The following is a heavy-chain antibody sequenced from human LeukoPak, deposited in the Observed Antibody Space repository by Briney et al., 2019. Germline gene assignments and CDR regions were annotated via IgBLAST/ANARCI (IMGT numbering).Heavy chain of an antibody. D-gene: IGHD2-8*02. V-gene: IGHV3-30*08. CDR2: ISYDGRIK. Sequence: TLTLSSPASASTLLPHPPQPPHQPPPQRLQPPSFISYDGRIKYHADSVKGRLTISRDNSKNTLSLQMNSLRAEDTAIYYCARHLSEKYCIDYWRQGPLVTVSS. CDR1: ASTLLPHP. J-gene: IGHJ4*02. CDR3: ARHLSEKYCIDY.